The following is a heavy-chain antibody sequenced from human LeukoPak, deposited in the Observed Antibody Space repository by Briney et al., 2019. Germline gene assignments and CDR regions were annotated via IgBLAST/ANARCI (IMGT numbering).Heavy chain of an antibody. J-gene: IGHJ6*04. D-gene: IGHD3-10*01. CDR1: GGSFSSYY. Sequence: SETLSLTCAVYGGSFSSYYWSWIRQPPGKGLEWMGEINHSGSTNYNPSLKSRVTISVDTSKNQFSLKLSSVTAADTAVYYCARGWEVRGVLMDVWGKGTTVTVSS. CDR3: ARGWEVRGVLMDV. V-gene: IGHV4-34*01. CDR2: INHSGST.